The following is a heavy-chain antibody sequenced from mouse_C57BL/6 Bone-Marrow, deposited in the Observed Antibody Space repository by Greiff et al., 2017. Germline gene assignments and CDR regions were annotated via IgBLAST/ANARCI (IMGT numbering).Heavy chain of an antibody. V-gene: IGHV1-64*01. D-gene: IGHD1-1*01. CDR1: GYTFTSYW. CDR3: ARGGLVFYYGSSFGYFDV. J-gene: IGHJ1*03. Sequence: QVQLQQPGAELVKPGASVKLSCKASGYTFTSYWMHWVKQRPGQGLEWIGMIHPNSGSTNYHEKFKSKATLTVDKSSSTAYMQLSSLTSEDSAVYYSARGGLVFYYGSSFGYFDVWGTGTTVTVSS. CDR2: IHPNSGST.